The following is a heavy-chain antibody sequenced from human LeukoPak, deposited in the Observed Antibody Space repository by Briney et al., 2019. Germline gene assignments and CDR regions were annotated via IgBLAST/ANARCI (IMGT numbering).Heavy chain of an antibody. CDR1: GSTVSSNY. J-gene: IGHJ4*02. V-gene: IGHV3-21*01. Sequence: GGSLRLSCAASGSTVSSNYMSWVRQAPGKGLEWVSSISSSSSYIYYADSVKGRFTISRDNAKNSLYLQMNSLRAEDTAVYYCARDGAGVADPPGYFDYWGQGTLVTVSS. CDR2: ISSSSSYI. CDR3: ARDGAGVADPPGYFDY. D-gene: IGHD6-19*01.